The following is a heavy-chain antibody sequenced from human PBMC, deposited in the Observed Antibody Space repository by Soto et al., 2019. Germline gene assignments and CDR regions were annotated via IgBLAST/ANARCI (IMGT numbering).Heavy chain of an antibody. V-gene: IGHV1-46*03. D-gene: IGHD6-19*01. CDR3: ARDSYSSGWYY. Sequence: AKPCSKASRYAYTCYARCWARQAPGKGLEWMGIINASGGSTSYAQKFQGRVTMTRDTSTSTVYMELSSLRSEDTAVYYCARDSYSSGWYYWGQGTLVTVSS. CDR2: INASGGST. J-gene: IGHJ4*02. CDR1: RYAYTCYA.